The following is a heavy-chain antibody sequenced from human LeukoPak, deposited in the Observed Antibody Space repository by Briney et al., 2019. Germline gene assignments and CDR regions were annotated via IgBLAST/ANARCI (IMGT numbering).Heavy chain of an antibody. V-gene: IGHV3-23*01. CDR3: ARDLDDSTFGY. CDR1: GFIFSSYA. J-gene: IGHJ4*02. D-gene: IGHD3-22*01. CDR2: ISGSGGST. Sequence: GGSLRLSCAASGFIFSSYAMSWVRQAPGKGLEWVSTISGSGGSTYYADSVKGRFTISRDNSKNTLYLQMNSLRAEDTAVYYCARDLDDSTFGYWGQGTLVTVSS.